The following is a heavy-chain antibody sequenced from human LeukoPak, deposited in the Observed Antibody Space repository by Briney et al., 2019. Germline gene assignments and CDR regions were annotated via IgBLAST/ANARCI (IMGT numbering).Heavy chain of an antibody. V-gene: IGHV3-11*01. Sequence: GGSLRLSCAVSGFIFSDYYMSWIRQAPGKGLEWVSYISSSGSTTYYADSVKGRFTISRDNAKNSLYLQMNSLRAEDTAVYYCARYRVGAAYDAFDIWGQGTMVTVSS. CDR2: ISSSGSTT. J-gene: IGHJ3*02. CDR1: GFIFSDYY. CDR3: ARYRVGAAYDAFDI. D-gene: IGHD1-26*01.